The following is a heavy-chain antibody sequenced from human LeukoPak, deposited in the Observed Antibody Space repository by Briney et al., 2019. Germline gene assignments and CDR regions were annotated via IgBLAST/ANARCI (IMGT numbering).Heavy chain of an antibody. J-gene: IGHJ5*02. D-gene: IGHD6-13*01. CDR3: ARAVPKSSPRAGRALHWFDP. V-gene: IGHV4-30-4*08. CDR1: GGSISNGDYY. Sequence: KPSQTLSLTCNVSGGSISNGDYYWSWIRQPPGKGLEWIGEINHSGSTNYNPSLKSRVTISVDTSKNQFSLKLSSVTAADTAVYYCARAVPKSSPRAGRALHWFDPWGQGTLVTVSS. CDR2: INHSGST.